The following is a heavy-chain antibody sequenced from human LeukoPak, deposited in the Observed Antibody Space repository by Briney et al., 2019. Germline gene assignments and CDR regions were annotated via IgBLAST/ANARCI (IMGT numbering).Heavy chain of an antibody. CDR1: GGSISSSSYY. Sequence: SETLSLTCTVSGGSISSSSYYWGRIRQPPGKGLEWIGSIYYSGSTYYNPSLKSRVTISVDTSKNQFSLKLSSVTAADTAVYYCARVRLVVVAATEAYNWFDPWGQGTLVTVSS. J-gene: IGHJ5*02. CDR3: ARVRLVVVAATEAYNWFDP. CDR2: IYYSGST. D-gene: IGHD2-15*01. V-gene: IGHV4-39*07.